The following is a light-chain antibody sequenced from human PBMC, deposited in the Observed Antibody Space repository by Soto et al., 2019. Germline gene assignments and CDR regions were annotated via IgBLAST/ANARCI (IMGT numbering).Light chain of an antibody. CDR2: EGS. Sequence: QSVLTQPASVSGSPGQSITVSCSGTSSDVGSYNLVSWYQQPPGKAPKLLIYEGSKRPSGVSDRISGSKSGNTASLTISGLQAEDEADYYCCSGASSPCVFGTGTKVTVL. CDR1: SSDVGSYNL. J-gene: IGLJ1*01. CDR3: CSGASSPCV. V-gene: IGLV2-23*01.